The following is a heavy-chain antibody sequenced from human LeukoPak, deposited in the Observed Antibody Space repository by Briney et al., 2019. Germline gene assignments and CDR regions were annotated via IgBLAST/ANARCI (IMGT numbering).Heavy chain of an antibody. CDR2: ISYDGSNK. J-gene: IGHJ6*03. Sequence: GGSLRLSCAASGFTFSSYGMHWVRQAPGKGLEWVAVISYDGSNKYYADSVKGRFTISRDNSKNTLYLQMNSLRAEDTAVYYCAKTYSSSWGYYYYYMDVWGKGTTVTVSS. D-gene: IGHD6-13*01. CDR1: GFTFSSYG. CDR3: AKTYSSSWGYYYYYMDV. V-gene: IGHV3-30*18.